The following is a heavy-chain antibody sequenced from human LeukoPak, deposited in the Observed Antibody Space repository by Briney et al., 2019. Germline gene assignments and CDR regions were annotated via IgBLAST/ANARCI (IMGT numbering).Heavy chain of an antibody. J-gene: IGHJ3*02. D-gene: IGHD3-22*01. Sequence: PGRSLRLSCPASAFTFSNYVMSWVRQAPGKGLGWVSTISASGERTYHADSVRGRFTISRDNSKNTLHLQMNSLRADDTAVYYCAKAGPGTMTFDAFDIWGQGTVVTVSS. V-gene: IGHV3-23*01. CDR3: AKAGPGTMTFDAFDI. CDR1: AFTFSNYV. CDR2: ISASGERT.